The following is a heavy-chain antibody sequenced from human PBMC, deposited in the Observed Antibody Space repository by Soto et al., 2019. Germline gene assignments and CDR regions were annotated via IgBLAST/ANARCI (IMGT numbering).Heavy chain of an antibody. Sequence: PGGSLRLSCAASGFTFSSYSMNWVRQAPGKGLEWVSSISSSSSYIYYADSVKGRFTISRDNAKNSLYLQMNSLRAEDTAVYYCARFRAAAAARNAFDIWGQGTMVTVSS. CDR3: ARFRAAAAARNAFDI. J-gene: IGHJ3*02. D-gene: IGHD6-25*01. CDR1: GFTFSSYS. CDR2: ISSSSSYI. V-gene: IGHV3-21*01.